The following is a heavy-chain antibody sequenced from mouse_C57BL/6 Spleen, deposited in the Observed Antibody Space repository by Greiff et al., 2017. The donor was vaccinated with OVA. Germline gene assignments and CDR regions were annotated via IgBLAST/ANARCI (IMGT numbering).Heavy chain of an antibody. CDR2: IDPSDSYT. Sequence: QVQLQQPGAELVMPGASVKLSCKASGYTFTSYWMHWVKQRPGQGLEWIGEIDPSDSYTNYNQKFKGKSTLTVDKSSSTAYMQLSSLTSEDSAVYYCARKSLYYDYLAYWGQGTLVTVSA. J-gene: IGHJ3*01. CDR1: GYTFTSYW. CDR3: ARKSLYYDYLAY. D-gene: IGHD2-4*01. V-gene: IGHV1-69*01.